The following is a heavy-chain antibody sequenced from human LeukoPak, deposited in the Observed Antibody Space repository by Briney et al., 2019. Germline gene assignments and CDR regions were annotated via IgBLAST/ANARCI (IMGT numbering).Heavy chain of an antibody. Sequence: GGSLRLSCAASGVTFSSYGMRWVRQAPGKGLEWVAVISYDGSNKYYADSVKGRVTISSDNSKNTLYLQMNSLRAEDTAVYYCAKGPAAAASPQNWGQGTLVTVSS. D-gene: IGHD6-13*01. CDR2: ISYDGSNK. J-gene: IGHJ4*02. V-gene: IGHV3-30*18. CDR3: AKGPAAAASPQN. CDR1: GVTFSSYG.